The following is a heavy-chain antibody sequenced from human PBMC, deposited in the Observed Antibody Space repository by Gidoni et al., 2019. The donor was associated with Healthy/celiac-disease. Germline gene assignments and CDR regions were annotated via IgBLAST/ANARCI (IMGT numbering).Heavy chain of an antibody. J-gene: IGHJ6*02. CDR3: ATSPEGPTVTTVEERGMDV. D-gene: IGHD4-17*01. CDR2: ISYDGSNN. CDR1: GFPLSSYD. Sequence: QVQLVESGGGVVTPGRSLRRSCAASGFPLSSYDLHWVRQAPGKGLDWVAVISYDGSNNDYADSVKGRFTISRDNSKNTLYLQMNSLRAEDTAVYYCATSPEGPTVTTVEERGMDVWGQGTTVTVSS. V-gene: IGHV3-30-3*01.